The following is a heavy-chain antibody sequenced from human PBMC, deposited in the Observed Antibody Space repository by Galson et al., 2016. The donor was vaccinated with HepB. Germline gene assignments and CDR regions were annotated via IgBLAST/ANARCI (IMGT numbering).Heavy chain of an antibody. CDR2: IRSGSSYI. D-gene: IGHD6-13*01. J-gene: IGHJ3*02. Sequence: SLRLSCATSGFTFTRYNMNWVRQAPGKGLEWVSSIRSGSSYIYYADSVKGRFTFSRDNVKKSLYLQMNSLRPEDTAVYYCARVREQQLLDAFDIWGQGTMVTVSS. V-gene: IGHV3-21*01. CDR3: ARVREQQLLDAFDI. CDR1: GFTFTRYN.